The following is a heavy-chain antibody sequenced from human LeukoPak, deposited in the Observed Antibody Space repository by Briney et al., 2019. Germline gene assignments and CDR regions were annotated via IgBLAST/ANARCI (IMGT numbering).Heavy chain of an antibody. CDR2: INHSGST. J-gene: IGHJ4*02. Sequence: SETLSLTCAVYGGSFSGYYWSWIRQPPGKGLEWIGEINHSGSTNYNPSLKSRVTISVDTSKNQFSLKLSSVTAAATAVYYCARAQRSAPLYDFWSGSYPSPFDYWGQGTLVTVSS. V-gene: IGHV4-34*01. CDR1: GGSFSGYY. D-gene: IGHD3-3*01. CDR3: ARAQRSAPLYDFWSGSYPSPFDY.